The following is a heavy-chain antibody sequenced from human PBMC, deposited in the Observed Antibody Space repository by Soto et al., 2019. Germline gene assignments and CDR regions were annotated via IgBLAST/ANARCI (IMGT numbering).Heavy chain of an antibody. V-gene: IGHV4-34*01. CDR1: VGSFSVYY. CDR3: ARERPFYGDYGKYFDY. J-gene: IGHJ4*02. CDR2: INHSGST. Sequence: SETLSITCAFYVGSFSVYYWSWIRQPPGKGLDWIGEINHSGSTNYNPSLKSRVTISVDTSKNQFSLKLSSVTAADTAVYYCARERPFYGDYGKYFDYWGQGTMVTVSS. D-gene: IGHD4-17*01.